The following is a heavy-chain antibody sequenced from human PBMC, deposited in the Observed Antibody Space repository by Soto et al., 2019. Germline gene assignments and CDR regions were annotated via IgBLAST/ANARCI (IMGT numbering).Heavy chain of an antibody. J-gene: IGHJ4*02. V-gene: IGHV3-53*01. CDR2: IYSGGST. D-gene: IGHD3-22*01. CDR3: ARSQNYYDSSGYPPGLDY. CDR1: GFTVSSNY. Sequence: GGSLRLSCAASGFTVSSNYMSWVRQAPGKGLEWVSVIYSGGSTYYADSVKGRFTISRDNAKNSLYLQMNSLRAEDTAVYYCARSQNYYDSSGYPPGLDYWGQGTLVTVSS.